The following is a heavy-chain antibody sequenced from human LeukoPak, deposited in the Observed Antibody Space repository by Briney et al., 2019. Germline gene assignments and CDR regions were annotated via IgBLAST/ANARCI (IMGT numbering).Heavy chain of an antibody. V-gene: IGHV3-23*01. Sequence: GGSLRLSCAASGFTFSSYAMSWVRQAPGKGLEWVSAISGSGGSTYYADSVKGRFTISRDNSKNTLYLQMNSLRAEDTAVYYCAKVSSSSHCGESYFDYWGQGTLVTVSS. D-gene: IGHD6-6*01. J-gene: IGHJ4*02. CDR1: GFTFSSYA. CDR3: AKVSSSSHCGESYFDY. CDR2: ISGSGGST.